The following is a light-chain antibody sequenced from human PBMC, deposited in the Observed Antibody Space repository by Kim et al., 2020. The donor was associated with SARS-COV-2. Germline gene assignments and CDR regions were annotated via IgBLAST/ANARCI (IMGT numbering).Light chain of an antibody. CDR3: QQYCNSPHT. J-gene: IGKJ1*01. CDR1: QSVSSSY. CDR2: GAS. Sequence: SPGERATLSCRASQSVSSSYLAWYQQKPGQAPRLLIYGASSRATGVPDRFSGSGSGTDFTLTITRLEPEDFAVYYCQQYCNSPHTFGQGTKVDIK. V-gene: IGKV3-20*01.